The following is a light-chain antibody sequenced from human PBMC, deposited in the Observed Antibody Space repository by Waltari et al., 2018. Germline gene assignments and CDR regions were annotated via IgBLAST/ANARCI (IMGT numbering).Light chain of an antibody. V-gene: IGKV3-11*01. CDR3: QQRSNWPT. Sequence: EIVLTQSPATLSLSPGERANLSCRASQSVSSYLAWYQQKPGQAPRLLIYDASNRATGIPARFSGSGSGTDFTLTISNLEPEDFAVYYCQQRSNWPTFGGGTKVEIK. CDR2: DAS. J-gene: IGKJ4*01. CDR1: QSVSSY.